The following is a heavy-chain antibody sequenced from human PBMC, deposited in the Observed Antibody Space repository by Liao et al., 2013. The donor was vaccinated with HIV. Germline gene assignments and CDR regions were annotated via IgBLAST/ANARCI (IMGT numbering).Heavy chain of an antibody. Sequence: QLQLQESGSGLVKPSQTLSLTCAVSGGSISSGGYSWSWIRQPPGKGLEWIGYIYHSGSTYYNPSLKSRVTISVDTSKNQLSLKLSSVTAADTAVYYCARAIVGARRGYYYMDVWGKGTTVTVSS. CDR2: IYHSGST. CDR3: ARAIVGARRGYYYMDV. J-gene: IGHJ6*03. CDR1: GGSISSGGYS. V-gene: IGHV4-30-2*01. D-gene: IGHD1-26*01.